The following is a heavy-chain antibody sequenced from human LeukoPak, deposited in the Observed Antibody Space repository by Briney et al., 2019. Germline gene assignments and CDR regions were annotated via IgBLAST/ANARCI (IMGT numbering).Heavy chain of an antibody. CDR2: INPNTGGT. CDR1: GYTFTGYY. J-gene: IGHJ4*02. Sequence: ASVKVSCKASGYTFTGYYLHWVRQAPGQGLEWMGWINPNTGGTNYAPKFQGRVTMTRDTSISAAYMDLNSLRFDDTAVYYCARAIVVVPAAVFDYWGQGTLVTVSS. CDR3: ARAIVVVPAAVFDY. V-gene: IGHV1-2*02. D-gene: IGHD2-2*01.